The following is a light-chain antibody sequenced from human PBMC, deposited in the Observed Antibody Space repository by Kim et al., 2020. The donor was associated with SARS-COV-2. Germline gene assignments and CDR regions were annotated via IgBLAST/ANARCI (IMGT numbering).Light chain of an antibody. CDR3: QQSYSAPYT. J-gene: IGKJ2*01. CDR1: QSISGY. V-gene: IGKV1-39*01. CDR2: AAS. Sequence: DIQMTQPPSSLSASVGDRVTITCRASQSISGYLNWYQQKPGKAPNLLIYAASNLHDGVPSRFSGSGFGTDFTLTIRSLQPEDLATYYCQQSYSAPYTFGQGTKLEI.